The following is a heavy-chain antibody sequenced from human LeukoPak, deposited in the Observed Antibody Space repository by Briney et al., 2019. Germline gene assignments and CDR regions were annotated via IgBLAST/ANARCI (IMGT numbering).Heavy chain of an antibody. V-gene: IGHV3-23*01. D-gene: IGHD3-16*02. CDR1: GFTFSSYA. CDR3: AKYPHDYVWGSYRYTTGALFDY. Sequence: PGGSLRLSCAASGFTFSSYAMSWVRQAPGKGLEWVSAISGSGGSTYYADSVKGRFTISRDNSKNTLYLQMNSLRAEDTAVYYCAKYPHDYVWGSYRYTTGALFDYWGQGTLVTVSS. J-gene: IGHJ4*02. CDR2: ISGSGGST.